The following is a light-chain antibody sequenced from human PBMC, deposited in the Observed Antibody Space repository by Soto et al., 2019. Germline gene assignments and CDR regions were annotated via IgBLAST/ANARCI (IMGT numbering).Light chain of an antibody. J-gene: IGLJ3*02. V-gene: IGLV7-43*01. Sequence: QAVVTQEPSVTVSPGGTVTLTCAPSTGAVTSGFYPNWFQQKPGQAPRSLINRINNKHSWTPARFSGSLLGGKAALTLSGVQPEDEAEYYCLLYCDGFWVFGGGTKLTVL. CDR2: RIN. CDR3: LLYCDGFWV. CDR1: TGAVTSGFY.